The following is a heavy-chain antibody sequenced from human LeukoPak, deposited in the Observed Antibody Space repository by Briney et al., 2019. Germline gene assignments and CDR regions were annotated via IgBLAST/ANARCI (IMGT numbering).Heavy chain of an antibody. CDR2: IKKDGSEK. CDR3: ARVYPPGTYYYDSSGYSNDY. CDR1: GFTFSQYW. D-gene: IGHD3-22*01. V-gene: IGHV3-7*01. Sequence: GGSLRLSCAASGFTFSQYWMNWVRQAPGKGLEWVANIKKDGSEKYYVDSVKGRFTISRDNAKTSLYLQMNSLRAEDTAVYYCARVYPPGTYYYDSSGYSNDYWGQGTLVTVSS. J-gene: IGHJ4*02.